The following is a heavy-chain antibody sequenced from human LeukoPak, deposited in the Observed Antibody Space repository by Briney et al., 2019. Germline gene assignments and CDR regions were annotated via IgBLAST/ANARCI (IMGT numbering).Heavy chain of an antibody. D-gene: IGHD3-9*01. Sequence: SVKVSCKASGGTFSSYAISWVRQAPGQGLEWMGRIIPILGIANYAQKFQGRVTITADKSTSTAYMELSSLRSEDTAVYYCARSGVLRYFDWLSIWGQGTMVTVSS. J-gene: IGHJ3*02. V-gene: IGHV1-69*04. CDR2: IIPILGIA. CDR3: ARSGVLRYFDWLSI. CDR1: GGTFSSYA.